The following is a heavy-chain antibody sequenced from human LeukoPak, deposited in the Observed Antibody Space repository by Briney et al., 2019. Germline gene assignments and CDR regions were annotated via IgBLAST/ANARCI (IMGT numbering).Heavy chain of an antibody. CDR1: GFTFSSYE. CDR3: ARDGTGDTYYYYYMDV. V-gene: IGHV3-48*03. CDR2: ISSSGSTI. Sequence: GGSLRLSCVASGFTFSSYEMNWVRQAPGKGLEWVSYISSSGSTIYYADSVKGRFTISRDNSKNTLYLQMNSLRAEDTAVYYCARDGTGDTYYYYYMDVWGKGTTVTVSS. D-gene: IGHD7-27*01. J-gene: IGHJ6*03.